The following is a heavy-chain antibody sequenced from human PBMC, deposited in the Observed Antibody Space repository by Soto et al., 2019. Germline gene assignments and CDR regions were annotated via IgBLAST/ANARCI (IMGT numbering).Heavy chain of an antibody. CDR3: ARRRGYSSSSNYFYYGLDV. Sequence: PGESLKISCKGSGYSFTSYWIGWVRQMPGKGLEWMGIIYPGDSDTTYSPSFQGQVTISADKSISTAYLQWSSLKASDSAMYFCARRRGYSSSSNYFYYGLDVWGQGTTVTVSS. D-gene: IGHD6-6*01. CDR1: GYSFTSYW. J-gene: IGHJ6*02. V-gene: IGHV5-51*01. CDR2: IYPGDSDT.